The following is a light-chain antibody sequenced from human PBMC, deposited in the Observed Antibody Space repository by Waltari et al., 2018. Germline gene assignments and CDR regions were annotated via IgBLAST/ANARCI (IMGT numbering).Light chain of an antibody. CDR2: DVS. CDR1: SSDVGGYDF. V-gene: IGLV2-14*03. J-gene: IGLJ2*01. Sequence: QSALTQPASVSGSPGQSITISCSGSSSDVGGYDFLSWYQDRPGQAPKVIIYDVSNRPSGVSDRFSGSKSGNTASLTISWLQADEEAYYYCYSQSFNSIVLFRGGTKVTVL. CDR3: YSQSFNSIVL.